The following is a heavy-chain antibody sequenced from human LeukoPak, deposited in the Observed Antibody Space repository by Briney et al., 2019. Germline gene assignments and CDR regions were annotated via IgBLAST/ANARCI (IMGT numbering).Heavy chain of an antibody. CDR2: INPSGGST. V-gene: IGHV1-46*01. CDR1: GYTFTSYY. J-gene: IGHJ2*01. CDR3: ARDMYSSSWYEGPNWYFDL. Sequence: ASVKVSCKASGYTFTSYYMHWVRQAPGQGLEWMGIINPSGGSTSYVQKFRGRVTMTRDTSTSTVYMELSSLRSEDTAVYYCARDMYSSSWYEGPNWYFDLWGRGTLVTVSS. D-gene: IGHD6-13*01.